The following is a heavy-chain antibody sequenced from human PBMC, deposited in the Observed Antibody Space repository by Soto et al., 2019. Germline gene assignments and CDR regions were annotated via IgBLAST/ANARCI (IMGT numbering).Heavy chain of an antibody. CDR3: ARWAYSSSWYWFDP. CDR2: INPNSGGT. CDR1: GYTFTGYY. J-gene: IGHJ5*02. D-gene: IGHD6-13*01. V-gene: IGHV1-2*04. Sequence: ASVKVSCKASGYTFTGYYMHWVRQAPGQGLEWMGWINPNSGGTNYAQKFQGWVTMTRDTSISTAYMELSRLRSDDTAVYYCARWAYSSSWYWFDPWGQGTLVTVSS.